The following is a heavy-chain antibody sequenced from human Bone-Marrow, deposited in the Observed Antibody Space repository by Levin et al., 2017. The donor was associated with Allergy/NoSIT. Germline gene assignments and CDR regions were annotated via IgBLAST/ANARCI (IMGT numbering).Heavy chain of an antibody. CDR1: GYTFTNNW. Sequence: KVSCKASGYTFTNNWIGWVRQVPGKGLEWMGIVYPSDSSATYGPSFQGQVTMSVDKSISTAYLQWSRLQASDTAIYYCARGNYDFWSGNYHSFDYWGQGTLLSVSS. CDR3: ARGNYDFWSGNYHSFDY. J-gene: IGHJ4*02. V-gene: IGHV5-51*01. CDR2: VYPSDSSA. D-gene: IGHD3-3*01.